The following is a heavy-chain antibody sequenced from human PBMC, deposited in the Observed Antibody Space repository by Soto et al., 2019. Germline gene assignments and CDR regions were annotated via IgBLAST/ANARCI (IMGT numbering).Heavy chain of an antibody. CDR2: INPSVGST. D-gene: IGHD3-10*01. CDR3: ARPFRGVTALALDY. J-gene: IGHJ4*02. V-gene: IGHV1-46*01. CDR1: GYTFTNYY. Sequence: HVQLVQSGAEVKKPGASVKVSCKASGYTFTNYYMHWVRQAPVQGLEWMGMINPSVGSTSYAQKFQGRVTMTRDTSTSTVYMELSSLRSEDTAVYYCARPFRGVTALALDYWGQGTLVTVSS.